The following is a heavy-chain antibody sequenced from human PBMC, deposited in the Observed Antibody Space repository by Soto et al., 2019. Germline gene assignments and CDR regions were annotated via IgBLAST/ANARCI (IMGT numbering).Heavy chain of an antibody. CDR3: AKESGGAYVYWYIDL. V-gene: IGHV1-69*04. J-gene: IGHJ2*01. CDR1: GGTFSSYT. CDR2: IIPILGIA. D-gene: IGHD2-15*01. Sequence: SVKVSCKASGGTFSSYTISWVRQAPGQGLEWMGRIIPILGIANYAQKFQGRVTITADKSTSTAYMELSSLRSEDTAVYYCAKESGGAYVYWYIDLWGRGTPVTVS.